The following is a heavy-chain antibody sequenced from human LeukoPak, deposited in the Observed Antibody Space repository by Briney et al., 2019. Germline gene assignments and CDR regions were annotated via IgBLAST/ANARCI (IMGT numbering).Heavy chain of an antibody. D-gene: IGHD3-10*01. CDR2: IYYSGST. Sequence: SETLSLTCTVSGGSISSSSYYWGWIRQPPGKGLEWIGSIYYSGSTYYNPSLKSRVTISVDTSKNQFSLKLSSVTAADTAVYYCARDRPITMVRGVINYYYYYYMDVWGKGTTATISS. CDR1: GGSISSSSYY. J-gene: IGHJ6*03. V-gene: IGHV4-39*07. CDR3: ARDRPITMVRGVINYYYYYYMDV.